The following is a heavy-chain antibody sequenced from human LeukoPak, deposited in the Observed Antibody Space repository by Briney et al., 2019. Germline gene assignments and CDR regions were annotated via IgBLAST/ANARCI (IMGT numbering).Heavy chain of an antibody. J-gene: IGHJ4*02. Sequence: GGSLRLSCAASGFTFSSYGMHWVRQAPGKGLEWVAVISYDGSNKYYADSVKGRFTISRDNAKNSLYLQMNSLRAEDTAVYYCVGGYYFDYWGQGTLVIVSS. V-gene: IGHV3-30*03. CDR2: ISYDGSNK. CDR1: GFTFSSYG. CDR3: VGGYYFDY. D-gene: IGHD3-16*01.